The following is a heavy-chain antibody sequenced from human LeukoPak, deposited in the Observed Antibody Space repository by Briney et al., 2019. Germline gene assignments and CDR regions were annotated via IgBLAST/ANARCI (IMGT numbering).Heavy chain of an antibody. CDR2: INHSGST. Sequence: PSETLSLTCAVYGGSFSGYYWSWIRQPPGKGLEWIGEINHSGSTNYNPSLKSRVTISVDTSKNQFSLKLSSVTAADTAVYYCARATRVLGIAARGWFDPWGQGTLVTVSS. J-gene: IGHJ5*02. CDR1: GGSFSGYY. CDR3: ARATRVLGIAARGWFDP. D-gene: IGHD6-13*01. V-gene: IGHV4-34*01.